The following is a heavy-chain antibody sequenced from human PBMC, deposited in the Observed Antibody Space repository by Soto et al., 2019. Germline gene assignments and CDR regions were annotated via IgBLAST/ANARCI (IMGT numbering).Heavy chain of an antibody. J-gene: IGHJ4*02. Sequence: SETLSLTCAVYGGSFSGYYWSWIRQPPGKGLEWIGEINHSGSTNYNPSLKSRVTISVDTSKNQFSLKLSSVTAADTAVYYCARKGNLKPSVYYFDYWGQVTLVTVSS. CDR3: ARKGNLKPSVYYFDY. CDR2: INHSGST. D-gene: IGHD2-8*01. V-gene: IGHV4-34*01. CDR1: GGSFSGYY.